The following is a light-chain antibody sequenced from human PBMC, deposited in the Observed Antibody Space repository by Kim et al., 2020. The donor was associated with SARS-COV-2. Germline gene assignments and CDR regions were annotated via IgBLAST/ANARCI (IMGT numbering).Light chain of an antibody. Sequence: DIQMTQSPSSQSASVGDRVTITCRASQTIHTYINWYQQKPGKAPTLLIYGASSLQSGVPSRFSGSGSGTDFSLTISSLQPEDFATYYCQQSYTTPTFGPGTKVDIK. V-gene: IGKV1-39*01. CDR2: GAS. CDR3: QQSYTTPT. J-gene: IGKJ3*01. CDR1: QTIHTY.